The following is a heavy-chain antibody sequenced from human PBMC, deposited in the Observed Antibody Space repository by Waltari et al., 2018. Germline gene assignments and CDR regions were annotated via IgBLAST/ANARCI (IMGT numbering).Heavy chain of an antibody. CDR1: GFTFTDYW. CDR2: IHKEGSEK. Sequence: EVHLVESGGGLVQPGGSLRLSCAASGFTFTDYWMSWVRQAPGKGPDWVANIHKEGSEKNYVDYVKGRFTISRDNAKDSVYLQMNSLRADDTAMYYCVRDHWGPDYWGQGTLVTVSS. V-gene: IGHV3-7*01. D-gene: IGHD7-27*01. J-gene: IGHJ4*02. CDR3: VRDHWGPDY.